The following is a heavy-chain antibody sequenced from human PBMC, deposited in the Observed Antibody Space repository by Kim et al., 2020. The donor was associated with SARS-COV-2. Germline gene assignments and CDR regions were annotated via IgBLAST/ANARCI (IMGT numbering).Heavy chain of an antibody. Sequence: LKSRVTISVDTSKNQFSLKLSSVTAADTAVYYCARGQDLLEVVAAGYFDYWGQGTLVTVSS. D-gene: IGHD2-15*01. V-gene: IGHV4-31*02. J-gene: IGHJ4*02. CDR3: ARGQDLLEVVAAGYFDY.